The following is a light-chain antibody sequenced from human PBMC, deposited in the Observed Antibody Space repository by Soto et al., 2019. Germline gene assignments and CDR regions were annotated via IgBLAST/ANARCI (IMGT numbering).Light chain of an antibody. CDR3: QQYSSSPIT. V-gene: IGKV3-20*01. Sequence: EIVLTQSPGTLSLSPGERATLSCRASQSLSSSYLVWYQQKPGQAPRLLIYGASNRATGIPDRFSGSGSGTDFTLTISRLEPEDFAVYYCQQYSSSPITFGQGTRLEIK. J-gene: IGKJ5*01. CDR1: QSLSSSY. CDR2: GAS.